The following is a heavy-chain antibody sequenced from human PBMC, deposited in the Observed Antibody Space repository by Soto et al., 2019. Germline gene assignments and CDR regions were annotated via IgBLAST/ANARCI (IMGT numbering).Heavy chain of an antibody. D-gene: IGHD3-3*01. CDR1: GFTFSSYW. J-gene: IGHJ6*02. Sequence: ESGGGLVQPGGSLRLSCAASGFTFSSYWMSWVRQAPGKGLEWVANIKQDGSEKYYVDSVKGRFTISRDNAKNSLYLQMNSLRAEDTAVYYCARVVWSGYYFFLYYYYGMDVWGQGTTVTVSS. CDR2: IKQDGSEK. CDR3: ARVVWSGYYFFLYYYYGMDV. V-gene: IGHV3-7*03.